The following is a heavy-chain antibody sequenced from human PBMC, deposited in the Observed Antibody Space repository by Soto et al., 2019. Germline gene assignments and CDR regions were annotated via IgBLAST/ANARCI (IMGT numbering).Heavy chain of an antibody. Sequence: GASVKVSCKASGYTFTSSGISWVRQAPGQGLEWLGWISTDNGNTNYAQHLQGRVSLTTDTSTSTAYMDLRSLRSEDTAVYYCARGSGGSSYYYYGMDVWGQGTTVTVSS. CDR3: ARGSGGSSYYYYGMDV. V-gene: IGHV1-18*01. CDR1: GYTFTSSG. CDR2: ISTDNGNT. J-gene: IGHJ6*02. D-gene: IGHD2-15*01.